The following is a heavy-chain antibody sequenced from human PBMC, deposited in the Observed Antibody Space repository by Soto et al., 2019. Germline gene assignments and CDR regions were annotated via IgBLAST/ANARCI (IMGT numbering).Heavy chain of an antibody. Sequence: SVKVSCKASGGTFSSYSISWVRQAPGQGLEWMGGIIPIFGTANYAQKFQGRVTITADESTSTAYMELSSLRSEDTAVYYCAQQQLSFQDHTYYYYGMDVWGQGTTVTVSS. CDR1: GGTFSSYS. J-gene: IGHJ6*02. CDR2: IIPIFGTA. D-gene: IGHD6-13*01. CDR3: AQQQLSFQDHTYYYYGMDV. V-gene: IGHV1-69*13.